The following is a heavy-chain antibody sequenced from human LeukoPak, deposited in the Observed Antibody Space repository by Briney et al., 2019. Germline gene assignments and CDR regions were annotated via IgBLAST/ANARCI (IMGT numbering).Heavy chain of an antibody. CDR2: IHYSGNT. J-gene: IGHJ5*02. Sequence: PSETLSLTCAVSGASLDSGDYYWGWIRHSPGRGLECIASIHYSGNTYYDPSLKSRVTLSVDTSKNQFSLRLTSVPSADTAIYYCARHKIPRSLGGVPDWFDPWGQGTLVTVSS. V-gene: IGHV4-39*07. D-gene: IGHD3-3*01. CDR3: ARHKIPRSLGGVPDWFDP. CDR1: GASLDSGDYY.